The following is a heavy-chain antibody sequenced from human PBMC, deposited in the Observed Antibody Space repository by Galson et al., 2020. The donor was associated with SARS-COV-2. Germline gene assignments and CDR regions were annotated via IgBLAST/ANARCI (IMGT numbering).Heavy chain of an antibody. CDR2: ISCNSGRR. D-gene: IGHD2-2*01. Sequence: SLKISCAASGFRFNDYGMHWVRQAPGKGLEWVSGISCNSGRRDHAASVKGRFTLSRDNAKNALYLQMNSLRPEDTALYYGAPDSYCSSHGCLDLESWGQGTLVTVSS. V-gene: IGHV3-9*01. CDR1: GFRFNDYG. J-gene: IGHJ4*02. CDR3: APDSYCSSHGCLDLES.